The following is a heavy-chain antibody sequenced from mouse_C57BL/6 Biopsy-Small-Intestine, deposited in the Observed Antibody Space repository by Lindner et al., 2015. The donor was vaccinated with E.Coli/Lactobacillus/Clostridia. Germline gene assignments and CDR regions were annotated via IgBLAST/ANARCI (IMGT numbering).Heavy chain of an antibody. Sequence: VQLQESGPELVRPGASVKMSCKASGYTFTSYVMHWVKQKPGQGLEWIGYINPYNDGTKYNEKFKSKATLTSDKSSTTAYMELSSLTSEDSAVYYCAYGDHWYFGVWGAGTTVTVSS. CDR2: INPYNDGT. CDR3: AYGDHWYFGV. D-gene: IGHD2-13*01. V-gene: IGHV1-14*01. J-gene: IGHJ1*01. CDR1: GYTFTSYV.